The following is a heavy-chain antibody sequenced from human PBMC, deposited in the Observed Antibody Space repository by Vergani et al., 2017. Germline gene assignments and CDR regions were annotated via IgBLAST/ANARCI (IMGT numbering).Heavy chain of an antibody. CDR1: GFTFSGSA. V-gene: IGHV3-73*02. J-gene: IGHJ4*02. CDR3: TTKAVAGTSY. D-gene: IGHD6-19*01. Sequence: EVQLVESGGGLVQPGGSLKLSCAASGFTFSGSAMHWVRQASGKGLEWVGRIRSKANSYATAYAASVKGRFTISRDDSKNTAYLQMNSLKTEDTAVYYCTTKAVAGTSYGGQGTLGTVSS. CDR2: IRSKANSYAT.